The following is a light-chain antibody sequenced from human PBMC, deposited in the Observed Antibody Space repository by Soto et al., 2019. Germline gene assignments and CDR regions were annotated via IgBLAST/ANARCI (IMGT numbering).Light chain of an antibody. CDR1: QSVSSN. V-gene: IGKV3-15*01. Sequence: EIVMAQSRATLSVSTGERATLSCRASQSVSSNLARYQQKPGQAPRLLIYDASTRATGIPTRFSGSGSGTEFSLTISSLQSEDFAVYYCQHYNSWPTLGQGTKVDIK. J-gene: IGKJ1*01. CDR3: QHYNSWPT. CDR2: DAS.